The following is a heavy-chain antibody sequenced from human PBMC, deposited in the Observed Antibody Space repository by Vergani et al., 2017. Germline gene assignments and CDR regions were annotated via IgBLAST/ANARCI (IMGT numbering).Heavy chain of an antibody. J-gene: IGHJ6*02. Sequence: QVQLVQSGAEVKKPGSSVKVSCKASGGTFSSYAISWVRQAPGQGLEWMGGIIPIFGTANYAQKFQGRVTITADESTSTAYMELSSLRSKDTAVYYCAGSNSGSYYGGDYYYYGMDVWGQGTTVTVSS. D-gene: IGHD1-26*01. V-gene: IGHV1-69*12. CDR2: IIPIFGTA. CDR3: AGSNSGSYYGGDYYYYGMDV. CDR1: GGTFSSYA.